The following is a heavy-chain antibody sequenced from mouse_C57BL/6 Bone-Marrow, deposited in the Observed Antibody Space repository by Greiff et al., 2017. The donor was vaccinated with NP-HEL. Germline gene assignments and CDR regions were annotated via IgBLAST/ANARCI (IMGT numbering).Heavy chain of an antibody. D-gene: IGHD2-2*01. CDR3: AREEGELWFTNDY. J-gene: IGHJ2*01. Sequence: EVQLQQSGPELVKPGDSVKISCKASGYSFTGYFMNWVMQSHGKSLEWIGRINPYNGDTFYNQKFKGKATLTVDKSSSTAHMELRSLTSEDSAVYYCAREEGELWFTNDYWGQGTTLTVSS. CDR1: GYSFTGYF. V-gene: IGHV1-20*01. CDR2: INPYNGDT.